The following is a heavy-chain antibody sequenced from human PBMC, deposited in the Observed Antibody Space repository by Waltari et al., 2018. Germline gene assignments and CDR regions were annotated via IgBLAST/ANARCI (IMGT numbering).Heavy chain of an antibody. CDR2: ITYDGDKK. J-gene: IGHJ4*02. V-gene: IGHV3-30*04. CDR1: GFTFSDYP. Sequence: VQLVESGGGVVQPGRSLGLSCAASGFTFSDYPLFWVRQAPGKGLEWVAFITYDGDKKYYTDSVKGRFTISRDNSKNTLYLQMNRLRAEDRAMYFCARDPHSSGYYPYFDYWGQGTLVTVSS. D-gene: IGHD3-22*01. CDR3: ARDPHSSGYYPYFDY.